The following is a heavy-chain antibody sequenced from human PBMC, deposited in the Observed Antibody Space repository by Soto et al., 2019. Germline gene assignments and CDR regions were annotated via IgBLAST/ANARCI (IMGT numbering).Heavy chain of an antibody. CDR2: IYYSGST. D-gene: IGHD6-19*01. Sequence: SETLSLTCTVSGGSISSSSYYWGWIRQPPGKGLEWIGSIYYSGSTYYNPSLKSRVTISVDTSKNQFSLKLSSVTAADTAVYYCARQSGSSGWYSTLPFYFDYWGQGTLVTVSS. J-gene: IGHJ4*02. V-gene: IGHV4-39*01. CDR1: GGSISSSSYY. CDR3: ARQSGSSGWYSTLPFYFDY.